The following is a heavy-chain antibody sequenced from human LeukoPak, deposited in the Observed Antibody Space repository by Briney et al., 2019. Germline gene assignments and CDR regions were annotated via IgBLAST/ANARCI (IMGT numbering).Heavy chain of an antibody. CDR1: GFTFGSYG. V-gene: IGHV3-23*01. Sequence: VGSLRLSCAASGFTFGSYGMSWVRQAPGKGLEWVSFITPNADRTSYADSVEGRFTISRDNPRNTLYMQMNSLRDEDTALYYCAIMHGYYDGSGYWVQWGQGTLVTVSS. CDR2: ITPNADRT. D-gene: IGHD3-22*01. CDR3: AIMHGYYDGSGYWVQ. J-gene: IGHJ1*01.